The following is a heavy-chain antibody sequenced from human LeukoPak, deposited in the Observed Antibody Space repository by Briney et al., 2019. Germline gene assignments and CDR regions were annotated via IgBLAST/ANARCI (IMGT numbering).Heavy chain of an antibody. CDR3: ARKQTGTMSDV. D-gene: IGHD1-7*01. Sequence: PSETLSLTCIVPGGSISSSSYYWAWIRQSPGKGLEWIGTFSSGGSAHYNPSLTSRVSISKDTSDNQLSLRLYSVTAADTAVYYCARKQTGTMSDVWGQGTLVTVSS. CDR1: GGSISSSSYY. J-gene: IGHJ4*02. V-gene: IGHV4-39*07. CDR2: FSSGGSA.